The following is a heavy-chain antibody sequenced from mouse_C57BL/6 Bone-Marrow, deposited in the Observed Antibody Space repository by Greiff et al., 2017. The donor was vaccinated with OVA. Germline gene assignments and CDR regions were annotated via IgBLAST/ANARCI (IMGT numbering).Heavy chain of an antibody. CDR2: IRNKANGYTT. Sequence: DVKLVESGGGLVQPGGSLSLSCAASGFTFTDYYMSWVRQPPGKALEWLGFIRNKANGYTTEYSASVKGRFTISRDNSQSILYLQMNALRAEDSATYYCARSNWGAMDYWGQGTSVTVSS. V-gene: IGHV7-3*01. J-gene: IGHJ4*01. D-gene: IGHD4-1*01. CDR1: GFTFTDYY. CDR3: ARSNWGAMDY.